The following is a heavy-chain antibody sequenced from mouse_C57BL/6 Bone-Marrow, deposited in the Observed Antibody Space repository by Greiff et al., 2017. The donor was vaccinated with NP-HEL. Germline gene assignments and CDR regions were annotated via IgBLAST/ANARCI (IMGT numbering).Heavy chain of an antibody. J-gene: IGHJ3*01. CDR1: GFTFRDYG. CDR2: ISSGSSTI. CDR3: ARGRVWFAY. Sequence: EVQLVESGGGLVKPGGSLKLSCAASGFTFRDYGMHWVRQAPEKGLEWVAYISSGSSTIYYADTVKGRFTISRDNAKNTLFLQMTSLRSEDTAMYYCARGRVWFAYWGQGTLVTVSA. V-gene: IGHV5-17*01.